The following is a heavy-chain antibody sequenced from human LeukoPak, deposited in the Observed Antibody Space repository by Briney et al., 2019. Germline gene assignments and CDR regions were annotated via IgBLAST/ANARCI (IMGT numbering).Heavy chain of an antibody. Sequence: GGSLRLSCAASGFTFSNAWMSWVRQAPGKGLEWVSYISSSSSTIYYADSVKGRFTISRDNAKNSLYLQMNSLRAEDTAVYYCARDVDYCFYYYYYMDVWGKGTTVTVSS. CDR1: GFTFSNAW. CDR2: ISSSSSTI. CDR3: ARDVDYCFYYYYYMDV. D-gene: IGHD3/OR15-3a*01. V-gene: IGHV3-48*01. J-gene: IGHJ6*03.